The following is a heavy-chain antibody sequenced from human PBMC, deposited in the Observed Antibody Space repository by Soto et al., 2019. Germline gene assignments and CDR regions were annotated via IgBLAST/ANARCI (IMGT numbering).Heavy chain of an antibody. V-gene: IGHV4-4*02. D-gene: IGHD2-2*01. Sequence: QVQLQESGPGLVKASETLSLTCDVSGDSISSGSWWSWVRQSPGKGLQWIGEIYHSGNTRNNPSPKSRITMSVDKSNNQFSLNLMSVTAADTATYYCARDSRTGCSSTDCYMSWGRGILVTVSS. CDR3: ARDSRTGCSSTDCYMS. J-gene: IGHJ5*02. CDR1: GDSISSGSW. CDR2: IYHSGNT.